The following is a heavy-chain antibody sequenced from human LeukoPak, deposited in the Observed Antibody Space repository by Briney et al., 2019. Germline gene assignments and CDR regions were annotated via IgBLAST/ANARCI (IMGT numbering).Heavy chain of an antibody. Sequence: GGSLRLSCAASGFTFTTYAMHWFRQAPGKGLEWVAIIWYDGSDKYYADSVRGRFAISRDNSKNTLYLQMNSLRAEDTAVYYCGRVGCTGGNCKPYAYYATDVWGQGTTVTVSS. CDR3: GRVGCTGGNCKPYAYYATDV. J-gene: IGHJ6*02. D-gene: IGHD2-15*01. CDR1: GFTFTTYA. V-gene: IGHV3-33*01. CDR2: IWYDGSDK.